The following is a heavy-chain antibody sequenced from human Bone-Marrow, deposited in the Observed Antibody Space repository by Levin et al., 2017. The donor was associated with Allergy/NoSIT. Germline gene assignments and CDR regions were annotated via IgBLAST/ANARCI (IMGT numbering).Heavy chain of an antibody. V-gene: IGHV5-51*01. Sequence: GGSLRLSCQGSGFTFTKHWIGWVRQLPGKGLEWMGVIYPDDSDTRFGPSFQGQVTLSVDKSINTAYLLWSSLKASATGMSYCARGAMIAYGGTIVVRFDAFDVWGPGTVVTVSS. J-gene: IGHJ3*01. CDR3: ARGAMIAYGGTIVVRFDAFDV. CDR2: IYPDDSDT. CDR1: GFTFTKHW. D-gene: IGHD3-16*02.